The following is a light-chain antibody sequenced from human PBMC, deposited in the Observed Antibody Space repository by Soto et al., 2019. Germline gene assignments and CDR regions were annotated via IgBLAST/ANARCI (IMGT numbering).Light chain of an antibody. Sequence: EIVMTQSPATLSVSPGERATLSCRASQSVSSNLAWYQQKPGQAPRLLIYGASTRATGIPARFSGSRSGTEFTLTISSLQSEDXAVYXXXXXXNWPPITFGQGTRLEIK. CDR3: XXXXNWPPIT. V-gene: IGKV3-15*01. CDR2: GAS. J-gene: IGKJ5*01. CDR1: QSVSSN.